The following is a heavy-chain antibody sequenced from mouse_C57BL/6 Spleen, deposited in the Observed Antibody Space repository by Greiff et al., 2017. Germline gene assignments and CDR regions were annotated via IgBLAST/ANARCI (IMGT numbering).Heavy chain of an antibody. CDR1: GYTFTSYW. V-gene: IGHV1-64*01. CDR2: IHPTNGST. CDR3: AMGNYYAMDY. Sequence: QVQLQQPGAELVKPGASVKLSCKASGYTFTSYWMPWVKQRPGQGLEWIGKIHPTNGSTNYNEKFKSKATLTVDKSSSTAYMQLSSLTSEDSAVYYCAMGNYYAMDYWGQGTSVTVSS. J-gene: IGHJ4*01.